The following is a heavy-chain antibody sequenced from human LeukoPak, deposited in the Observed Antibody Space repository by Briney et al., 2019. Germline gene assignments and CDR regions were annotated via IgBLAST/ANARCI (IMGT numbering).Heavy chain of an antibody. D-gene: IGHD4-17*01. J-gene: IGHJ2*01. Sequence: GGSLRLSCAASGFTFSSYGMHWVRQAPGKGLVWVSRIDGDGSSTAYADSVKGRFTISRDNAKNTLYLQMNSLRAEDTAVYYCARGMFDYGDYSDWYFDLWGRGTLVTVSS. V-gene: IGHV3-74*01. CDR1: GFTFSSYG. CDR3: ARGMFDYGDYSDWYFDL. CDR2: IDGDGSST.